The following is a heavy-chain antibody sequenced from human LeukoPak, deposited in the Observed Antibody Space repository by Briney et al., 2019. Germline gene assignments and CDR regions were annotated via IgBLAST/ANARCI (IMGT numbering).Heavy chain of an antibody. D-gene: IGHD1-26*01. CDR3: AKAHIVGATRAFDY. J-gene: IGHJ4*02. Sequence: PGGSLRLSCAASGFTFTAYWMHWVRQAPGKGLVWVSHINSDGSITSYADSVKGRFTISRDNAKNTLYLQMNSLRAEDTAVYYCAKAHIVGATRAFDYWGQGTLVTVSS. CDR2: INSDGSIT. CDR1: GFTFTAYW. V-gene: IGHV3-74*01.